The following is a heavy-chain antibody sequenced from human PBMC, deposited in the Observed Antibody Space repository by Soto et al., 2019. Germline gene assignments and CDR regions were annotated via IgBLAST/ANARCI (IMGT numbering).Heavy chain of an antibody. CDR3: AHPAPSGRHWETFDY. CDR2: IYRDDDK. CDR1: VFSLMTNGVG. V-gene: IGHV2-5*02. J-gene: IGHJ4*02. Sequence: QITLKESGPTLVKPTQTLTLTCTVSVFSLMTNGVGVGWFRQPPGKALEWLALIYRDDDKRYRPSLKSRVTITKDRSKKQVVRTMANMDPVDTAIYYCAHPAPSGRHWETFDYWGRGTLVTVS. D-gene: IGHD1-26*01.